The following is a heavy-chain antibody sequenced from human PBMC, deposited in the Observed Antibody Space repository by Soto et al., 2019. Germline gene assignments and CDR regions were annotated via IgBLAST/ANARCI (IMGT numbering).Heavy chain of an antibody. CDR2: ISSNGGST. CDR1: GFTFSSYA. CDR3: ARRSSGWYQLDY. Sequence: GGSLRLSCAASGFTFSSYAMHWVRQAPGKGLEYVSAISSNGGSTYYANSVKGRFTISRDNSKNTLYLQMGSLRAEDMAVYYCARRSSGWYQLDYWGQGTLVTVSS. D-gene: IGHD6-19*01. V-gene: IGHV3-64*01. J-gene: IGHJ4*02.